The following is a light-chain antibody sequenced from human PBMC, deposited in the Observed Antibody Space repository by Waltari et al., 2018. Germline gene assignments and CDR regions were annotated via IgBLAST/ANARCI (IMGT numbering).Light chain of an antibody. Sequence: SFELTQPPSVSVSPGQTASITCSGNTLPKQYAYWYQQKPGQAPVLIMYKDSERPSWIPERFSGSSSGTTVTLTISGVQAEDEADYYCQSADSSGTPVIFGGGTKLTVL. CDR3: QSADSSGTPVI. CDR2: KDS. V-gene: IGLV3-25*03. CDR1: TLPKQY. J-gene: IGLJ2*01.